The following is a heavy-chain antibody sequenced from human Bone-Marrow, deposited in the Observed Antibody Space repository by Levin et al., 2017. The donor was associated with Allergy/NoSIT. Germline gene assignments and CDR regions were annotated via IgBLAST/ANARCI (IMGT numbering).Heavy chain of an antibody. J-gene: IGHJ3*02. Sequence: SVKVSCKASGGTFSSYAISWVRQAPGQGLEWMGGIIPIFGTANYAQKFQGRVTITADKSTSTAYMELSSLRSEDTAVYYCASFRSHYCSGGSCYVDAFDIWGQGTMVTVSS. CDR2: IIPIFGTA. CDR3: ASFRSHYCSGGSCYVDAFDI. D-gene: IGHD2-15*01. V-gene: IGHV1-69*06. CDR1: GGTFSSYA.